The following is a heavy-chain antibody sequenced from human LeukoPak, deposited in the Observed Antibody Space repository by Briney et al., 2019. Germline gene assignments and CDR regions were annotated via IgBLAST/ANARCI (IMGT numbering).Heavy chain of an antibody. D-gene: IGHD6-6*01. V-gene: IGHV4-34*01. J-gene: IGHJ4*02. CDR1: GGSFSGYY. CDR3: ARVGIAARQAYYFDY. CDR2: INHSGST. Sequence: SETLSLTCAVYGGSFSGYYWSWIRQPPGKGLEWIGEINHSGSTNYNPSLKSRVTISVDTSKNQFSLKLSSVTAADTAVYYCARVGIAARQAYYFDYWGQGTLVTVSS.